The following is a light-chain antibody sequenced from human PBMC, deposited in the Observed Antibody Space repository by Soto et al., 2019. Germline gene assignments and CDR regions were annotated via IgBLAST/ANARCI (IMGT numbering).Light chain of an antibody. Sequence: EIQITQSPSTLSGSVGDRVTITCRASQTISSWLAWYQQKPGKAPKLLIYKASTLKSGVPSRFSGSGSGTDFTLTISSLEPEDFAVYYCQQRSNWPPLTFGGGTKVDVK. CDR3: QQRSNWPPLT. CDR2: KAS. J-gene: IGKJ4*01. CDR1: QTISSW. V-gene: IGKV1-5*03.